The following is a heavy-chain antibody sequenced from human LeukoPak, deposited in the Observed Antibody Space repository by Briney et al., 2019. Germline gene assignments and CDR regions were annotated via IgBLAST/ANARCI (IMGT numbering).Heavy chain of an antibody. V-gene: IGHV3-23*01. J-gene: IGHJ4*02. D-gene: IGHD6-19*01. Sequence: GGSLRLSCAAYGLTFSSYGMHWVRQAPGKGLEWVSYISGSGGSTYYAASVKGRFTISRDNSKNTLYLQMSSLRAEDTAVYYCAKETTVAGFYPYFDYWGQGTLVTVSS. CDR3: AKETTVAGFYPYFDY. CDR2: ISGSGGST. CDR1: GLTFSSYG.